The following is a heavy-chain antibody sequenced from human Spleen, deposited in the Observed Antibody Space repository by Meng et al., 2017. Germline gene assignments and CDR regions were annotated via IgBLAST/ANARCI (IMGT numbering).Heavy chain of an antibody. CDR2: ISGSGGST. D-gene: IGHD1-14*01. J-gene: IGHJ3*02. Sequence: GESLKISCVVSGFTLRLYAMSWVRQAPGKGLEWVSAISGSGGSTYYADSVKGRFTISRDNSKNTLYLQMNSLRAEDTAVYYCAKDIGWYEATPFYNHDAFDIWGQGTMVTVSS. CDR3: AKDIGWYEATPFYNHDAFDI. CDR1: GFTLRLYA. V-gene: IGHV3-23*01.